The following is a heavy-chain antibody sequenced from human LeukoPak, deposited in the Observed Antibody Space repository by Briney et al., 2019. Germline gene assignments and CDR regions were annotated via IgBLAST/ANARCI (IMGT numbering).Heavy chain of an antibody. CDR2: INRCWSI. Sequence: SETLSLTCAVYGGSFNGYYWGWIRRPPGKGLEWIGEINRCWSIHHNPSLKRRVPLSRHRSKNQFSLKVSSVTGRHTSVYYCASDSVSSWTSERYGMDVWGQGTTVTASS. CDR1: GGSFNGYY. V-gene: IGHV4-34*01. J-gene: IGHJ6*02. D-gene: IGHD6-13*01. CDR3: ASDSVSSWTSERYGMDV.